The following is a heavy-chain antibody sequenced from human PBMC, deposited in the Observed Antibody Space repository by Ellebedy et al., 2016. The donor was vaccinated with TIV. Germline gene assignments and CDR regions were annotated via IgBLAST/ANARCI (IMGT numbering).Heavy chain of an antibody. CDR2: IKQDGSEK. Sequence: PGGSLRLSCAASGFTFSGYWMSWVRQAPGKGLEWVANIKQDGSEKYYVDSVKGRLTISRDNAKNSLYLQMDSLRAEDTAVYYCARPSWYVYWGQGTLVAVSS. J-gene: IGHJ4*02. CDR3: ARPSWYVY. D-gene: IGHD6-13*01. V-gene: IGHV3-7*01. CDR1: GFTFSGYW.